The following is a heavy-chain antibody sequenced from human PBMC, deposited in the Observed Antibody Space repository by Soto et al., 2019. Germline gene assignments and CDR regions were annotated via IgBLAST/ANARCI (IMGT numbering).Heavy chain of an antibody. Sequence: QVQLVESGGGVVQPGRSLRLSCAASGFTFSSYATHWVRQAPGKGLEWVAVISYDGSNKYYADSVKGRFTISRDNSKNTMYLQMNSLRAEDTDVYYCARGNDSSGYYYGAYYYYGMDVWGQGTTVTVSS. V-gene: IGHV3-30-3*01. D-gene: IGHD3-22*01. CDR2: ISYDGSNK. J-gene: IGHJ6*02. CDR3: ARGNDSSGYYYGAYYYYGMDV. CDR1: GFTFSSYA.